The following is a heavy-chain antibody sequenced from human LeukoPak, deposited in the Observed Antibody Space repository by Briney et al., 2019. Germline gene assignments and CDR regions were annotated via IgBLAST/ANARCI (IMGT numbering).Heavy chain of an antibody. J-gene: IGHJ4*02. V-gene: IGHV3-30*04. Sequence: GGSLRLSCEASGFTFSSHAMHWVRQAPGKGPEWVATTSYDGSSKHYADSVKGRFTISRDDSKNTLYLQMNSLRAEDTAAYFCARDRHSGSFYGYFDYWGQGTLVTVSS. D-gene: IGHD1-26*01. CDR2: TSYDGSSK. CDR3: ARDRHSGSFYGYFDY. CDR1: GFTFSSHA.